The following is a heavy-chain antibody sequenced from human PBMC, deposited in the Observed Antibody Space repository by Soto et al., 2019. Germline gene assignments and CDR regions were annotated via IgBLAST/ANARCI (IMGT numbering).Heavy chain of an antibody. CDR1: GFLFSRFG. J-gene: IGHJ4*02. CDR2: IVNQGGRK. D-gene: IGHD1-1*01. Sequence: QVQLVESGGGVVQPGTSLRLSCAASGFLFSRFGMHWVRQAPGKGLEWVAVIVNQGGRKDYADSVRGRFTISRDNSRNTLSLEMISMRVVYTAINDCAIDDENADNGVDYWGQGTLVTVSS. V-gene: IGHV3-33*01. CDR3: AIDDENADNGVDY.